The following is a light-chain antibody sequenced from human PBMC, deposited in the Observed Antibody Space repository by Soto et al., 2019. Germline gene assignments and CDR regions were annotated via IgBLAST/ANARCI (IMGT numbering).Light chain of an antibody. CDR1: QSLLHSNGYNY. CDR3: MQALQTPPWT. V-gene: IGKV2-28*01. Sequence: DIVMTKSPLSLAVTPGEPASISCRSSQSLLHSNGYNYLDWYLQKPGQSPQLLIYLGSNRASGVPDRFSGSGSGTDFTLKIRRVEAEDVGVYYCMQALQTPPWTFGQGTKVDIK. J-gene: IGKJ1*01. CDR2: LGS.